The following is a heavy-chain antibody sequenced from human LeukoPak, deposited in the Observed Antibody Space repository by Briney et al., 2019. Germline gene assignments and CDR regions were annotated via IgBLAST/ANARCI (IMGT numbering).Heavy chain of an antibody. V-gene: IGHV3-30-3*01. J-gene: IGHJ4*02. Sequence: GRSLRLSCAASGFTFSSYAMHWVRQAPGKGLEWVAVISYDGSNKYYADSVKGRFTISRDNSKNTLYLQMNSLRAEDTAAYYCARDGGRYYYDSSGYYYFDYWGQGTLVTVSS. D-gene: IGHD3-22*01. CDR2: ISYDGSNK. CDR1: GFTFSSYA. CDR3: ARDGGRYYYDSSGYYYFDY.